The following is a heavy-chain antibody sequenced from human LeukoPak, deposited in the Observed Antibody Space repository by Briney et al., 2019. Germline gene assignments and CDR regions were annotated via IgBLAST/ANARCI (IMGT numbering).Heavy chain of an antibody. V-gene: IGHV3-21*04. J-gene: IGHJ4*02. CDR2: ISSDSGHI. CDR3: AKAATFYYGSDL. CDR1: GFTFTDYS. D-gene: IGHD3-10*01. Sequence: GGSLRLSCAAAGFTFTDYSMNWVRQAPGKGLEWVSTISSDSGHIYYADSVKGRFTISRDNAENSLYLQMNRLRAEDTALYYCAKAATFYYGSDLWGQGILVAVSS.